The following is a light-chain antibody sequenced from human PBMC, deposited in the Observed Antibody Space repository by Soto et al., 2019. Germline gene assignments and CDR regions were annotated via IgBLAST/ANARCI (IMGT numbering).Light chain of an antibody. Sequence: IPLTQSPSSLSATVGDRVTITCRASQDISRALAWYQQKPGKAPNLLISPASNLRSGVPSRFSGSGSGTDFTLTINGLQPEDFATYWCQQLYGYPLTFGGGSKVEIK. J-gene: IGKJ4*01. V-gene: IGKV1-9*01. CDR3: QQLYGYPLT. CDR1: QDISRA. CDR2: PAS.